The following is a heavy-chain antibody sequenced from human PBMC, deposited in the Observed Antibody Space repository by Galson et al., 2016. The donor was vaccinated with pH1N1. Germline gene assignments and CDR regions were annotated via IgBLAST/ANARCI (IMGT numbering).Heavy chain of an antibody. V-gene: IGHV2-5*01. Sequence: PALVKPTQTLTLTCTFSGFSLSTSGVGVGWIRQPPGKALEWLALIYWTDDKRYSPSLKSRLTITKETSKNQVVLTMTNMDPVDTATYYCAHSLYGDYVGWFDPWGQGTLVTVSS. D-gene: IGHD4-17*01. CDR2: IYWTDDK. CDR3: AHSLYGDYVGWFDP. CDR1: GFSLSTSGVG. J-gene: IGHJ5*02.